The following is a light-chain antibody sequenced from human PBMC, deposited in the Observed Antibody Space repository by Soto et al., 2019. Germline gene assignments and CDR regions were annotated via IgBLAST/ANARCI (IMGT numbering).Light chain of an antibody. CDR2: EVA. J-gene: IGLJ1*01. V-gene: IGLV2-14*01. Sequence: QSVLTQPASVSGSPGQSITLSCTGTSSDVGGYNYVSWYQQHPGKAPKLMIYEVANRPSGVSNRFSGYKSGNTASLTIYGLQAEDEADYYCTSYTSGITYVFGTGTKVTVL. CDR1: SSDVGGYNY. CDR3: TSYTSGITYV.